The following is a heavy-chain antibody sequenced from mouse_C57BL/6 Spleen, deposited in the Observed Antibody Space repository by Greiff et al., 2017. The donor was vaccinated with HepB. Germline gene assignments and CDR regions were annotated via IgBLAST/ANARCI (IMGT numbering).Heavy chain of an antibody. J-gene: IGHJ2*01. D-gene: IGHD4-1*02. CDR2: IRSKSNNYAT. Sequence: EVQLQESGGGLVQPKGSLKLSCAASGFSFNTYAMNWVRQAPGKGLEWVARIRSKSNNYATYYADSVKDRFTISRDDSESKLYLQMNNLKTEDTAMYYCVRQELQLGFDYWGQGTTLTVSS. V-gene: IGHV10-1*01. CDR3: VRQELQLGFDY. CDR1: GFSFNTYA.